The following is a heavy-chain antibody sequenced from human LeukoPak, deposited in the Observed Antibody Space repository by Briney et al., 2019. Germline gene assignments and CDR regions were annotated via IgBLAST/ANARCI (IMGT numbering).Heavy chain of an antibody. D-gene: IGHD3-10*01. Sequence: GESLKISCKGSGSPFTTYWIGWARQLPGKGLEWMGTIYPGDSDTRYSPSFQGQVTILVDKSISTAYLQWSTLKASDTAMYYCARTMVRGVIDSGFDFWGQGTLVTVSS. V-gene: IGHV5-51*01. CDR1: GSPFTTYW. J-gene: IGHJ4*02. CDR2: IYPGDSDT. CDR3: ARTMVRGVIDSGFDF.